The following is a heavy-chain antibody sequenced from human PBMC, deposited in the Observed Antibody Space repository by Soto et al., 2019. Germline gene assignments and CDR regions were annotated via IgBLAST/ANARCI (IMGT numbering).Heavy chain of an antibody. V-gene: IGHV1-8*01. J-gene: IGHJ6*02. CDR1: GYTFTGYD. CDR2: RNPNSGNT. CDR3: ARGLYYYGMDV. Sequence: QVQLVQSGAEVKKPGASVKVSCKASGYTFTGYDINWVRQATGQGLEWMGWRNPNSGNTGYAQECQGRVTMTRDTARSTDYMELSSLSSEHTALYYCARGLYYYGMDVWGQGTTVTVSS.